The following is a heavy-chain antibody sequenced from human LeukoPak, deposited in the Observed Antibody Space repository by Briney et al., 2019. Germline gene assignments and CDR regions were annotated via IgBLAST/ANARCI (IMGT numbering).Heavy chain of an antibody. J-gene: IGHJ4*02. CDR1: GFTFDDYG. V-gene: IGHV3-20*04. CDR2: INWNGGST. CDR3: ARANLDYYDSSGNGGDY. D-gene: IGHD3-22*01. Sequence: PGGSLRLSCAASGFTFDDYGMSWVRQAPGKGLEWVSGINWNGGSTGYADSVKGRFTISRDNAKNSLYLQMNSLRAEDTAVYYCARANLDYYDSSGNGGDYWGQGTLVTVSS.